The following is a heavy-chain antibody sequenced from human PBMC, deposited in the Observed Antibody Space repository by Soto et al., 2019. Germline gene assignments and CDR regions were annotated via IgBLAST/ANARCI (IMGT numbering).Heavy chain of an antibody. V-gene: IGHV1-2*04. CDR3: AITNWQWLLPSYYYYYGMDV. CDR1: GYTFTGYY. J-gene: IGHJ6*02. D-gene: IGHD6-19*01. CDR2: INPNSGGT. Sequence: ASVKVSCKASGYTFTGYYMHWVRQAPGQGLEWMGWINPNSGGTNYAQKFQGWVTMTRDTSISTAYMELSRLRSDDTAVYFCAITNWQWLLPSYYYYYGMDVWGQGTTVTVSS.